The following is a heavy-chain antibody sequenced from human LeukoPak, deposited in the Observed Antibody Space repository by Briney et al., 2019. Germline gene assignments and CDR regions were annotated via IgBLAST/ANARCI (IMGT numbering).Heavy chain of an antibody. Sequence: SETLSLTCTVSGGSINTTTYYWGWIRQPPGKGLEWIGSIYYSGSTYYKSSLKSRVTISVDTSKNHFSLKLSSVSAADTAVYYCARHSLGSGGWYVDYWGQGTLVTVSS. CDR1: GGSINTTTYY. CDR3: ARHSLGSGGWYVDY. CDR2: IYYSGST. V-gene: IGHV4-39*01. D-gene: IGHD6-19*01. J-gene: IGHJ4*02.